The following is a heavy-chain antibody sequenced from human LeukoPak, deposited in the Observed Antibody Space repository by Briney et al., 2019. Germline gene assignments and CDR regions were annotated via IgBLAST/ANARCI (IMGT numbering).Heavy chain of an antibody. V-gene: IGHV4-34*01. Sequence: PSETLSLTCAVYGGSFSGYYWSWIRQPPGKGLEWVGEINHSGSTNYNPSLKSRVTISVDTSKNQFSLKLSSVTAADTAVYYCARGPRAQTYNRNKRLVFDPRDQGTLVHVSS. CDR3: ARGPRAQTYNRNKRLVFDP. J-gene: IGHJ5*02. D-gene: IGHD1-1*01. CDR2: INHSGST. CDR1: GGSFSGYY.